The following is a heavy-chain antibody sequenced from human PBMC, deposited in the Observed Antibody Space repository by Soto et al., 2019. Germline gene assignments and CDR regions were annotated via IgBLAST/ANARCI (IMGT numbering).Heavy chain of an antibody. CDR1: GGSITSSNW. J-gene: IGHJ6*02. Sequence: SETWSLTYAVSGGSITSSNWWSWVRQPPGKGLEWIGEIYHSGSTNYNPSLKSRVTISVDKSKNQFSLKLSSVTAADTAVYYCARWGRFYDILTRTRSYYYGMDVWGQGTTVT. CDR3: ARWGRFYDILTRTRSYYYGMDV. V-gene: IGHV4-4*02. D-gene: IGHD3-9*01. CDR2: IYHSGST.